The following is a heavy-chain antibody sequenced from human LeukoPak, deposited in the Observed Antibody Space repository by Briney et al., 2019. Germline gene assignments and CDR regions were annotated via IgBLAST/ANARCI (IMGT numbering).Heavy chain of an antibody. Sequence: PGGSLRLSRAASGFTLSSSWMSWVRQAPGKGREWVANIKRGGSEKHYVHSVKGRLTISRDNAKHSVYLQMDSLRPEDTAVYHCARDLAGPPQEAFDIWGQGTMVTVSS. CDR1: GFTLSSSW. CDR2: IKRGGSEK. CDR3: ARDLAGPPQEAFDI. J-gene: IGHJ3*02. V-gene: IGHV3-7*01.